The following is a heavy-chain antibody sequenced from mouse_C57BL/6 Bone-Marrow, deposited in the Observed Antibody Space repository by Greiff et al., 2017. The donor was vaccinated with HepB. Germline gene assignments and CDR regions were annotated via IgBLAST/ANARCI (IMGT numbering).Heavy chain of an antibody. CDR2: IHPNSGST. CDR1: GYTFTSYW. D-gene: IGHD1-1*01. Sequence: QVQLQQPGAELVKPGASVKLSCKASGYTFTSYWMHWVKQRPGQGLEWIGMIHPNSGSTNYNEKFKSKATLTVDKSSSTAYMQLSSLTSEDSAVYYCAREGSYYYGSSDVWYIDVWGTGTTVTVSS. J-gene: IGHJ1*03. CDR3: AREGSYYYGSSDVWYIDV. V-gene: IGHV1-64*01.